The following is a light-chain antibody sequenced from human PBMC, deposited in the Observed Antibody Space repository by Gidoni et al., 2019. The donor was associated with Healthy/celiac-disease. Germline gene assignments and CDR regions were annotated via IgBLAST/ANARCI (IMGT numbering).Light chain of an antibody. J-gene: IGKJ4*01. Sequence: DIQMTQSPSSLSASLSDRVTITCRASQSISSYLNWYQQKPGKAPKLLIYAAASVQSGVPTRFSGSGCGTDFTLIISSLQAEDFATYYCQQSYNTPDFGGXTKVEIK. CDR1: QSISSY. V-gene: IGKV1-39*01. CDR2: AAA. CDR3: QQSYNTPD.